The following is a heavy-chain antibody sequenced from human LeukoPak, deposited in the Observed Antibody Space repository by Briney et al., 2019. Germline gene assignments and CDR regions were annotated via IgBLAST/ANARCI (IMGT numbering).Heavy chain of an antibody. D-gene: IGHD6-19*01. CDR2: ISGSGGST. J-gene: IGHJ4*02. CDR1: GFTFSGYA. Sequence: HPGGSLRLSCAASGFTFSGYAMSWVRQAPGKGLEWVSAISGSGGSTYYADSVKGRFTISRDNSKNTLYLQMNSLRAEDTAVYYCAKEGGSGGWYGPYYFDYWGQGTLVTVSS. V-gene: IGHV3-23*01. CDR3: AKEGGSGGWYGPYYFDY.